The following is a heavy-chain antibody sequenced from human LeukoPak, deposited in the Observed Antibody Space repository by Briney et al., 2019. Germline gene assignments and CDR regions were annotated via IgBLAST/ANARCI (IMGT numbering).Heavy chain of an antibody. D-gene: IGHD1-26*01. Sequence: PSETLSLTCTVSGGSISSYYWSWIRQPPGKGLEWIGYIYYSGSTNYNPSLKSRVTVSVDTSKNQLSLKLSSVTAADAAVYYCARIPMYSGSYYFDYWGQGTLVTVSS. CDR1: GGSISSYY. CDR2: IYYSGST. J-gene: IGHJ4*02. V-gene: IGHV4-59*08. CDR3: ARIPMYSGSYYFDY.